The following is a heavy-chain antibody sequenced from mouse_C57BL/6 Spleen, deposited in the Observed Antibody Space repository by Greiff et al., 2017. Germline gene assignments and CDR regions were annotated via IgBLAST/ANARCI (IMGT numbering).Heavy chain of an antibody. Sequence: VQLQQSGAELVKPGASVKISCKASGYAFSSYWLNWVKQSPGKGLEWIGQIYPGDGGTNYNGKFKGKATLTADKSSSTAYMQLSSLTSEDAAVYFCARHDGYYWFAYWGQGTLVTVSA. V-gene: IGHV1-80*01. D-gene: IGHD2-3*01. J-gene: IGHJ3*01. CDR3: ARHDGYYWFAY. CDR1: GYAFSSYW. CDR2: IYPGDGGT.